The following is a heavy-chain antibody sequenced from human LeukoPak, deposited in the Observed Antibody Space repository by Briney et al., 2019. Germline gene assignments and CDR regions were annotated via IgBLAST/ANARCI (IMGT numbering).Heavy chain of an antibody. CDR3: GRDLEQHIPLED. CDR2: INPNSGVT. V-gene: IGHV1-2*02. Sequence: ASVKVSCKASGYIFTGYYMEWVRQAPGQGLEWMRWINPNSGVTKYAEKFQGRVTMTRDTSISTVYMDLMRLRSDGTAVYYCGRDLEQHIPLEDWGQGTLVTVSS. J-gene: IGHJ4*02. D-gene: IGHD1/OR15-1a*01. CDR1: GYIFTGYY.